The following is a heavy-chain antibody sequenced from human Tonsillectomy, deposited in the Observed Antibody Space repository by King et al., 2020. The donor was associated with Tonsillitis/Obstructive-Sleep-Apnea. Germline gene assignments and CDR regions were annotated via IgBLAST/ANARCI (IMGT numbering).Heavy chain of an antibody. V-gene: IGHV4-34*01. CDR1: GGSFSGYY. CDR3: ARSTMFGVVITPLYFDY. Sequence: VQLQQWGAGLLKPSETLSLTCAVYGGSFSGYYWSWIRQPPGKGLEWIGEINHSGSSNYNPSLKSRVTISVETSKNQFSLNLSSVTAADTAIYYCARSTMFGVVITPLYFDYWGQGTLVTVSS. J-gene: IGHJ4*02. D-gene: IGHD3-3*01. CDR2: INHSGSS.